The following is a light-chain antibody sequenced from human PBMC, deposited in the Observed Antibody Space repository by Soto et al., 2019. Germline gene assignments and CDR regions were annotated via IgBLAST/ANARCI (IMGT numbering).Light chain of an antibody. CDR2: AAS. V-gene: IGKV3-20*01. Sequence: EIVLTQSPGTLSLSPGERATLSCRASQSVADNYLAWYQQKPGQAPRLLIYAASRRATGIPDTFSGSGSGTDFTLTFSRLEPEDFALYYCQQYGHSPRTFGQGTRVEIK. CDR3: QQYGHSPRT. CDR1: QSVADNY. J-gene: IGKJ1*01.